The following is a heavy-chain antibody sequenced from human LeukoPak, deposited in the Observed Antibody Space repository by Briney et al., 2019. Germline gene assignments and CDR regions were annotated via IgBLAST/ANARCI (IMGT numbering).Heavy chain of an antibody. CDR2: IRYDGSNK. V-gene: IGHV3-30*02. CDR3: AKDLSSSFHFDY. CDR1: GFTFNSYG. D-gene: IGHD6-6*01. J-gene: IGHJ4*02. Sequence: PEGSLRLSCAASGFTFNSYGMHWVRQAPGKGLEWVAFIRYDGSNKYYADSVKGRFTISRDNSKNTLYLQMNSLRAEDTAVYYCAKDLSSSFHFDYWGQGTLVTVSS.